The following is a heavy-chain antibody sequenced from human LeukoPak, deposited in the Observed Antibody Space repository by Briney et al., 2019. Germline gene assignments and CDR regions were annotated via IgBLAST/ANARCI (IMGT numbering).Heavy chain of an antibody. J-gene: IGHJ4*02. CDR3: AKVGRYFDWSPGYFDY. CDR2: ISYDGSNK. Sequence: PGGSLRLSCAASGFTFSSYGMHWVRQAPGKGLEWVAVISYDGSNKYYADSVKGRFTISRDNSKNTLYLQMNSLRAEDTALYYCAKVGRYFDWSPGYFDYWGQGTLVTVSS. D-gene: IGHD3-9*01. CDR1: GFTFSSYG. V-gene: IGHV3-30*18.